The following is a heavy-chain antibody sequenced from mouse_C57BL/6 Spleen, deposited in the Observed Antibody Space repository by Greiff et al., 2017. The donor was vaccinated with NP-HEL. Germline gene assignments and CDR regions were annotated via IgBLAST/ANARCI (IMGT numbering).Heavy chain of an antibody. CDR1: GFTFSDYG. D-gene: IGHD1-1*01. J-gene: IGHJ3*01. V-gene: IGHV5-17*01. CDR3: AREGLRYQSGFAY. CDR2: ISSGSSTI. Sequence: EVMLVESGGGLVKPGGSLKLSCAASGFTFSDYGMHWVRQAPEKGLEWVAYISSGSSTIYYADTVKGRFTISRDNAKNTLFLQMTSLRSEDTAMYYCAREGLRYQSGFAYWGQGTLVTVSA.